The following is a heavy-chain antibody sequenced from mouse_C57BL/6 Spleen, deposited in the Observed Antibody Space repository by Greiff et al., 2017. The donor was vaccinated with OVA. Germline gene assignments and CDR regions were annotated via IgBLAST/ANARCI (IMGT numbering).Heavy chain of an antibody. Sequence: VKLMESGAELAKPGASVKLSCKASGYTFTSYWMHWVKQRPGQGLEWIGYINPSSGYTKYNQKFKDKATLTADKSSSTAYMQLSSLTYEDSAVYYCARFITTVVGYFDYWGQGTTLTVSS. CDR2: INPSSGYT. CDR1: GYTFTSYW. V-gene: IGHV1-7*01. J-gene: IGHJ2*01. D-gene: IGHD1-1*01. CDR3: ARFITTVVGYFDY.